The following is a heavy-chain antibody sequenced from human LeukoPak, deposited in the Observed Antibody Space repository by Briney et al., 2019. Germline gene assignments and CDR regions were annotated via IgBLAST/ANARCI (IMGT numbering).Heavy chain of an antibody. CDR2: INAGNGNT. CDR3: ARDSGYMVRGVIITPGYFDY. V-gene: IGHV1-3*03. Sequence: ASVKVSCKASGYTFTSYAMHWVRQAPGQRLEWMGWINAGNGNTKYSQEFQGRVTITRDTSASTAYMELSSLRSEDMAMYYCARDSGYMVRGVIITPGYFDYWGQGTLVTVSS. D-gene: IGHD3-10*01. J-gene: IGHJ4*02. CDR1: GYTFTSYA.